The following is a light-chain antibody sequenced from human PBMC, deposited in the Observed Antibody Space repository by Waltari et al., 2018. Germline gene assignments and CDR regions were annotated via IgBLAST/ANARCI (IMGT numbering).Light chain of an antibody. Sequence: EILLTQSPVTLSLSPGERATLSCRASQNVNRNLAWYQHKPGQAPRLLIYDAAIRATVIPPRFSGSGSGTDFTLTISSLEPEDFAVYFCQQRDNWSPFTFGGGTKVEIK. CDR2: DAA. CDR3: QQRDNWSPFT. J-gene: IGKJ4*01. V-gene: IGKV3-11*01. CDR1: QNVNRN.